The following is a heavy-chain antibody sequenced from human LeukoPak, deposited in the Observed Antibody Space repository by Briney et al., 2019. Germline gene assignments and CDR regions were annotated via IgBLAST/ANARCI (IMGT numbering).Heavy chain of an antibody. CDR1: GFTFSSYA. CDR2: ISGSGGST. Sequence: GGSLRLSCAASGFTFSSYAMSWVRQAPGKGLEWVSAISGSGGSTYYADSVKGRFTISRDNSKNTLYLQMNSLRAEDTAVYYCSCSSWYFYYFDYWGQGTLVTASS. D-gene: IGHD6-13*01. J-gene: IGHJ4*02. CDR3: SCSSWYFYYFDY. V-gene: IGHV3-23*01.